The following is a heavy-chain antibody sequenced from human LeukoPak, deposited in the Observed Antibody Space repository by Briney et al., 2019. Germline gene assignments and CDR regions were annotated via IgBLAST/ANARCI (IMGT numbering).Heavy chain of an antibody. Sequence: GGSLRLSCAASGFTFSSYAMSWVRQAPGKGLEWVSTTSATGGSTLYADSVKGRFTISGDTSKNTLYLQMNILRVDDTGVYYCAKEPVNGSGSYRFFDSWGQGTLVTVSP. CDR3: AKEPVNGSGSYRFFDS. V-gene: IGHV3-23*01. J-gene: IGHJ4*02. D-gene: IGHD3-10*01. CDR2: TSATGGST. CDR1: GFTFSSYA.